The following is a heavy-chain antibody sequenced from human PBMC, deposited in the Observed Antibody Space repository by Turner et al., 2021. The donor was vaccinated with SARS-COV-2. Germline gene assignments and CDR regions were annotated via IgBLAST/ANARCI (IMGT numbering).Heavy chain of an antibody. V-gene: IGHV3-7*03. Sequence: EVQLVESGGGLVQPGGSLRLSCAASGFTLSSYWMGWVRQAPGKGLEWVANINQDESEKYYVDSVKGRFTISRDNAKNSLYLQMNSLRAEDTAVYYCARDRPQYYDFWSGYWWFDPWGQGTLVTVSS. CDR3: ARDRPQYYDFWSGYWWFDP. CDR2: INQDESEK. CDR1: GFTLSSYW. D-gene: IGHD3-3*01. J-gene: IGHJ5*02.